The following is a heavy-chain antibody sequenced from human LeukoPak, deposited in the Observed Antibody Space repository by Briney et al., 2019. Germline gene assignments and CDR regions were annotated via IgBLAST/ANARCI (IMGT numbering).Heavy chain of an antibody. CDR1: GFTFSSYN. D-gene: IGHD1-26*01. CDR3: ARDPYSGSYGPYYYYYMVV. J-gene: IGHJ6*03. CDR2: ITSSSSYI. Sequence: GGSLRLSCAASGFTFSSYNMNWVRQAPGKGPEWVSSITSSSSYIYYADSVKGRFTISRDNAKNSLYLQMVSLRVEDTAVYYCARDPYSGSYGPYYYYYMVVWGEGTTVTISS. V-gene: IGHV3-21*06.